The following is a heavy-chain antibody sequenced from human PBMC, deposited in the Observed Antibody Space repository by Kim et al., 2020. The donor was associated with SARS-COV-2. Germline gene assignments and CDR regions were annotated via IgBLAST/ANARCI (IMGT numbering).Heavy chain of an antibody. CDR3: ASHPLPRYCSSTRCGRPYYYYGMDV. CDR2: ISGSGGST. V-gene: IGHV3-23*01. CDR1: GFTFSSYA. J-gene: IGHJ6*02. D-gene: IGHD2-2*01. Sequence: GGSLRLSCAASGFTFSSYAMSWVRQAPGKGLEWVSAISGSGGSTYYADSVKGRFTISRDNSKNTLYLQMNSLRAEDTAVYYGASHPLPRYCSSTRCGRPYYYYGMDVWGQGTTVTVSS.